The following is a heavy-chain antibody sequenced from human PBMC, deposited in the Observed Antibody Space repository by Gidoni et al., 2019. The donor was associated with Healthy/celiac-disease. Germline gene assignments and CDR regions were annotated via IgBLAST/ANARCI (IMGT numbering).Heavy chain of an antibody. CDR2: ISWNSGSI. CDR3: AKEMATILAGAFDI. V-gene: IGHV3-9*01. D-gene: IGHD5-12*01. Sequence: EVQLVESGGSLVQPGRSLRLHCAASGFTFDDYAMHWVRQAPGKGLEWVSGISWNSGSIGYADSVKGRFTISRDNAKNSLYLQMNSLRAEDTALYYCAKEMATILAGAFDIWGQGTMVTVSS. J-gene: IGHJ3*02. CDR1: GFTFDDYA.